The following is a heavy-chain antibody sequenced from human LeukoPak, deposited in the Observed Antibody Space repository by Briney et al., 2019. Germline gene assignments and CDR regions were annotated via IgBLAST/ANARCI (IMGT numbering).Heavy chain of an antibody. V-gene: IGHV4-59*11. CDR2: IYYSGST. J-gene: IGHJ6*03. D-gene: IGHD3-3*01. CDR1: GGSISSHY. CDR3: ARVRTVSDYDFWSGYYNAYYYMDV. Sequence: PSETLSLTCTVSGGSISSHYWSWIRQPPGKGLEGIGYIYYSGSTNYNPSLKSRVTISVDTSKNQFSLKLSSVTAADTAVYYCARVRTVSDYDFWSGYYNAYYYMDVWGKGTTVTVSS.